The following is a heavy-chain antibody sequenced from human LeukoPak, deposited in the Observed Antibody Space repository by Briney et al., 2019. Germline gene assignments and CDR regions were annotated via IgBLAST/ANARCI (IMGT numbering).Heavy chain of an antibody. Sequence: PGGSLRLSCAASGVTFSDYYMSWIRQAPGKGLEWVSYISSSGSTIYYADSVKGRFTISRDNAKNSLYLQMNSLRAEDTAVYYCAKAPDPYYYYYMDVWGKGTTVTVSS. CDR2: ISSSGSTI. CDR3: AKAPDPYYYYYMDV. V-gene: IGHV3-11*01. J-gene: IGHJ6*03. CDR1: GVTFSDYY.